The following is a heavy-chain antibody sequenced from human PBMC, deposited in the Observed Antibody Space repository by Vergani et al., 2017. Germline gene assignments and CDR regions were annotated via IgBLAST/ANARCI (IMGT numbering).Heavy chain of an antibody. CDR2: IYYSGST. CDR1: GFTVSSNY. Sequence: VQLVETGGGLIQPGGSLRLSCAASGFTVSSNYMSWVRQAPGKGLEWLGYIYYSGSTTYNPSLKSRLTISVDTSKNQFSLRLSSVTAADTALYYCAGDSSSWQRADYWGQGTLVTVSS. D-gene: IGHD6-13*01. CDR3: AGDSSSWQRADY. V-gene: IGHV4-59*02. J-gene: IGHJ4*02.